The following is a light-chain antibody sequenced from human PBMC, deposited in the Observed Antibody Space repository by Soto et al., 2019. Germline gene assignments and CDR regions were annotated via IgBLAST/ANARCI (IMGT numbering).Light chain of an antibody. CDR2: DNN. V-gene: IGLV1-51*01. CDR3: GTWDSSLSAGE. J-gene: IGLJ3*02. Sequence: QSVLTQPPSVSAAPGQKVTISCYGSSSNIGNNYVSWYQQLPGTAPKLLIYDNNKRPSGIPDRFSGSKSGTSATLGITGLQTGDEADYYCGTWDSSLSAGEFGGGTKLTVL. CDR1: SSNIGNNY.